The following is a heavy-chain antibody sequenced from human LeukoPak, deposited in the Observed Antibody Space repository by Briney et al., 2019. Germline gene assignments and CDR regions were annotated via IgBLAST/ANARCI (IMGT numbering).Heavy chain of an antibody. J-gene: IGHJ4*02. CDR1: GGTFSSYA. D-gene: IGHD6-19*01. V-gene: IGHV1-69*04. Sequence: PSVKVSCKASGGTFSSYAISWVRQAPGQGLEWMGRIIPMFGIANYAQKFQGRVTITADKSTSTAYMELSSLRSEDKAVYYCARDVEGYRSGWNTFDYWGQGTLVTVSS. CDR3: ARDVEGYRSGWNTFDY. CDR2: IIPMFGIA.